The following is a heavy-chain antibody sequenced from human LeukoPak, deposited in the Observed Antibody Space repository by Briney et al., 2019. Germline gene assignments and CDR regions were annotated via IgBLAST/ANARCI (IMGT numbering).Heavy chain of an antibody. CDR3: ARKSAEDLDY. Sequence: SETLSLTCTVSGGPISSGSYYWSWIRQPAGKGLEWIGRIYTSGSTNYNPSLKSRVTISVDTSRNQFSLKLSSVTAADTAVYYCARKSAEDLDYWGQGTLVTVSS. CDR2: IYTSGST. V-gene: IGHV4-61*02. CDR1: GGPISSGSYY. J-gene: IGHJ4*02.